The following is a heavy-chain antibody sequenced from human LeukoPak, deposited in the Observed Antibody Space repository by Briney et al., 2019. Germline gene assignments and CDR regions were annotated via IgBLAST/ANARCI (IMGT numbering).Heavy chain of an antibody. D-gene: IGHD2/OR15-2a*01. CDR3: ARVSVITGAVDY. V-gene: IGHV4-39*01. J-gene: IGHJ4*02. CDR1: GGSISSNSYY. Sequence: SETLSLTCPVSGGSISSNSYYWGWIRQPPGKGLEWLGGIYYSGSTNYNPSLKSRVTASVDTSKNQFSLKLSSVTAADTAVYYCARVSVITGAVDYWGQGTLVTVSS. CDR2: IYYSGST.